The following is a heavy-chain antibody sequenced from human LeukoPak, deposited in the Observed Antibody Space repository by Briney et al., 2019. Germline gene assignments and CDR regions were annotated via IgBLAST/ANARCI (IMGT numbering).Heavy chain of an antibody. CDR1: GYTFTSYY. J-gene: IGHJ4*02. CDR3: ARGQWEPLRSRPLVKEFDY. V-gene: IGHV1-46*01. D-gene: IGHD1-26*01. CDR2: INPSACST. Sequence: ASLTLSCTASGYTFTSYYMHWVRHAPGQGLERMGIINPSACSTSYAQKFQGRVTMTRDMSTSTVYMELSSLRSEDTAVYYCARGQWEPLRSRPLVKEFDYWGQGTLVTVSS.